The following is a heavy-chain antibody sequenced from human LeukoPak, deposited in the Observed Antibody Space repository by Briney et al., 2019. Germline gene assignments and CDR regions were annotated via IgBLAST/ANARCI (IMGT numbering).Heavy chain of an antibody. CDR3: ARKGGYRYGS. CDR1: GFTFSSYP. D-gene: IGHD5-18*01. J-gene: IGHJ5*02. V-gene: IGHV3-30*04. CDR2: ISYDGSNK. Sequence: GRSLRLSCSASGFTFSSYPMHWVRQAPGKGLERVAVISYDGSNKYYADSVKGRFTISRDNSKNTLSLQMESLRPDDTAVYYCARKGGYRYGSWGQGTLVTVSS.